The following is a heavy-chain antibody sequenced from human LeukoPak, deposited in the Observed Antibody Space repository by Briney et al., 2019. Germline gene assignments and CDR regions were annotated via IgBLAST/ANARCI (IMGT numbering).Heavy chain of an antibody. CDR2: IRASNGNT. CDR1: GYTFTNFA. D-gene: IGHD3-10*01. V-gene: IGHV1-18*01. J-gene: IGHJ3*01. Sequence: ASVKVSCKASGYTFTNFAIIWVRQAPGQGLEWMGWIRASNGNTNDAKKFQGRVTMTTDTSTSTAYMELRSLRSDDTAVYYCARIRDYSSGSYCAFDLWGQGTMVTVSS. CDR3: ARIRDYSSGSYCAFDL.